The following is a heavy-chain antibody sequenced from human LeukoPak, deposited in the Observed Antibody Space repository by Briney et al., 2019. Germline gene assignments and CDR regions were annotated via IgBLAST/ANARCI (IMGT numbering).Heavy chain of an antibody. CDR2: IISILGIA. J-gene: IGHJ4*02. CDR3: ASVDTAMVLDY. D-gene: IGHD5-18*01. Sequence: ASVKVSCKASGGTFSSYAISWVRQAPGQGLEWMGRIISILGIANYAQKFQGRVTITADKSTSTAYMELSSLRSEDTAVYYCASVDTAMVLDYWGQGTLVTVSS. V-gene: IGHV1-69*04. CDR1: GGTFSSYA.